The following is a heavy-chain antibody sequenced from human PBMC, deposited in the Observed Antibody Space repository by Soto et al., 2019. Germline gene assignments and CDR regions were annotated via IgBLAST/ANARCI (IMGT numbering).Heavy chain of an antibody. D-gene: IGHD6-19*01. J-gene: IGHJ4*02. CDR2: IYYSGST. CDR3: ASSRQKQWLVRAPFDY. CDR1: GGSISSSSNY. Sequence: PSETLSLTCTVAGGSISSSSNYWGWIRQPPGKGLEWIGSIYYSGSTYYNPSLKSRVTISADTSKNQFSLKLSSVTAADTAVYYCASSRQKQWLVRAPFDYWGQGTLVTVSS. V-gene: IGHV4-39*01.